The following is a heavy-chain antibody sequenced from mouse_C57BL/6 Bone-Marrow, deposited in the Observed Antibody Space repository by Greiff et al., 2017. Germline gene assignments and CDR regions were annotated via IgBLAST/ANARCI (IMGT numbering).Heavy chain of an antibody. CDR1: GYTFTSYW. V-gene: IGHV1-61*01. CDR2: IYPSDSET. Sequence: QVQLQQPGAELVRPGSSVKLSCKASGYTFTSYWMDWVKQRPGQGLEWIGNIYPSDSETHYNQKFKDKATLTVDKSSSTAYMQLSSLTSEDSAVYYCARRGYYYGSSRSWGNYWGQGTTLTVSS. CDR3: ARRGYYYGSSRSWGNY. D-gene: IGHD1-1*01. J-gene: IGHJ2*01.